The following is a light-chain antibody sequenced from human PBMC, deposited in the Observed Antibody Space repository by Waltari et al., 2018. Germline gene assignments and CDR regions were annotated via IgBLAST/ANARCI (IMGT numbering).Light chain of an antibody. J-gene: IGKJ4*01. CDR2: KAS. CDR1: QSILTW. V-gene: IGKV1-5*03. CDR3: QQYNTYSPGPT. Sequence: DIQMTQSPSTLSASVGDRVTIPCRASQSILTWLAWYQQKPGKAPRLLMYKASSLQSGVPSRFSGSGYGTEFTLTISSLEPDDFATYYCQQYNTYSPGPTFGGGTKVEIK.